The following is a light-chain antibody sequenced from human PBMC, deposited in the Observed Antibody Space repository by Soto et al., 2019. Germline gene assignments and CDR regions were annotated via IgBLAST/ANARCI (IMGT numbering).Light chain of an antibody. CDR3: QHYNTYSET. J-gene: IGKJ1*01. V-gene: IGKV1-5*01. Sequence: DIRRTQTPSTLSASVGDIDTITCRASQSISSWLAWYQQKPGKAPKVLIYDAPTLESGVPSRFSGSGSGTEFPLTISSLQPEDFAPYNCQHYNTYSETFGQGTKVDIK. CDR2: DAP. CDR1: QSISSW.